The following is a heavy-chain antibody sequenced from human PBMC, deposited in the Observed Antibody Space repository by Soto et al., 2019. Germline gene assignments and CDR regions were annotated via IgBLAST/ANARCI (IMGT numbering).Heavy chain of an antibody. CDR2: ISGSGGST. V-gene: IGHV3-23*01. CDR1: GFTFSSYA. J-gene: IGHJ4*02. D-gene: IGHD2-15*01. CDR3: AKDNEVFADSAGYFDN. Sequence: EGRLLEHGGDWVQPGGSLRLSCEASGFTFSSYAMSWVRQAPGKGLEWVSVISGSGGSTNYADSVKGRFTITRDNFKNAPYLQINSLRGGDTAVYYCAKDNEVFADSAGYFDNWGQGTLVTVSS.